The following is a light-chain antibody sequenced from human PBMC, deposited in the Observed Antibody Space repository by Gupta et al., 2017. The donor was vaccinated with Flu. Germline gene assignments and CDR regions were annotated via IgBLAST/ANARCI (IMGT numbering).Light chain of an antibody. CDR1: QSVVYSDGNTY. CDR2: KVS. J-gene: IGKJ3*01. CDR3: MQATHWPLT. V-gene: IGKV2-30*01. Sequence: ISCRSSQSVVYSDGNTYVNCFQQRPGQSPRRLMYKVSNRDSGVPDRFIGSGSGTDFTLKISRVEAEDVGGYYCMQATHWPLTFGPGTKVEIK.